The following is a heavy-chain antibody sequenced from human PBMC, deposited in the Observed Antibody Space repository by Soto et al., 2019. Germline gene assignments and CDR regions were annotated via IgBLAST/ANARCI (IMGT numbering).Heavy chain of an antibody. J-gene: IGHJ6*02. Sequence: SETLSLTCAVSGGSISSSNWWSWVRQPPGKGLEWIGEIYHSGSTNYNPSLKSRVTISVDKSKNQFSLKLSSVTAADTAVYYCARERIVGYCSSTSCYNGMDVWGQGTTVTVSS. CDR3: ARERIVGYCSSTSCYNGMDV. D-gene: IGHD2-2*02. V-gene: IGHV4-4*02. CDR1: GGSISSSNW. CDR2: IYHSGST.